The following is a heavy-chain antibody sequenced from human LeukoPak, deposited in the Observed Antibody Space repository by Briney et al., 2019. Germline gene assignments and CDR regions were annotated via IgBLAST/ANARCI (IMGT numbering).Heavy chain of an antibody. CDR1: GFTFSSFE. V-gene: IGHV3-48*03. J-gene: IGHJ3*02. CDR2: ISASGSAI. Sequence: GGSLRLSCAASGFTFSSFEMYWVRQAPGKGLEWVSYISASGSAIYYVDSVKGRFTIFRDNAKNSLYLQMNSLRAEDTAVYYCVRDGYYGHDSFDIWGQGTMVTVSS. D-gene: IGHD3-10*01. CDR3: VRDGYYGHDSFDI.